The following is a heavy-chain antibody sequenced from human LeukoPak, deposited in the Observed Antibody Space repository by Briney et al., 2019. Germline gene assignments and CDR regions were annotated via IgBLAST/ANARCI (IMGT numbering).Heavy chain of an antibody. J-gene: IGHJ4*02. V-gene: IGHV1-2*02. D-gene: IGHD3-3*01. Sequence: EASVKVSCKASGYTFTGYYMHWVRQAPGQGLEWMGWINPNSGGTNYAQKFQGRVTMTRDTSISTAYMELSRLRSDDTAVYYCARQLYDFWSGYYTRGFDYWGQGTLVTVSS. CDR1: GYTFTGYY. CDR3: ARQLYDFWSGYYTRGFDY. CDR2: INPNSGGT.